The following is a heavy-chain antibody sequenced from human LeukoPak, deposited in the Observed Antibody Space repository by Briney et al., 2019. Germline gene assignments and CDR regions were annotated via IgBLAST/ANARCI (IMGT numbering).Heavy chain of an antibody. Sequence: ASVKVSCKASGGTFSSYAISWVRQAPGQGLEWMGGIIPIFGTANYAQKFQGRVTITADESTSTAYMELSSLRPEDTAVYYCAREDRSLVSFDYWGHGTLVTVSS. CDR3: AREDRSLVSFDY. J-gene: IGHJ4*01. CDR1: GGTFSSYA. V-gene: IGHV1-69*13. D-gene: IGHD2-21*01. CDR2: IIPIFGTA.